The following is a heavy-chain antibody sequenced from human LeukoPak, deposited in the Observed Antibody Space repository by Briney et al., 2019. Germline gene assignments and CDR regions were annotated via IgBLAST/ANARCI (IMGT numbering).Heavy chain of an antibody. CDR3: AREGYCSGGSCYAGWFDP. Sequence: SETLSLTCTVSGGSISSSSYYWGWIRQPPGKGLEWIGSIYYSGSTYYNPSLKSRVTISVDTSKNHFSLKLSSVTAADTAVYYCAREGYCSGGSCYAGWFDPWSQGTLVTVSS. J-gene: IGHJ5*02. CDR2: IYYSGST. D-gene: IGHD2-15*01. CDR1: GGSISSSSYY. V-gene: IGHV4-39*02.